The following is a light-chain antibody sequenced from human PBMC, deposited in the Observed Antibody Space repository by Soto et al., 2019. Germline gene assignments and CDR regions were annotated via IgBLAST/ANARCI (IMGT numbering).Light chain of an antibody. CDR2: AAS. CDR3: QQVNTYPRA. Sequence: DIQLTQSPSFLSASVGDRVTITCRASQGISSYLAWYQQKPGKAPKLLIYAASTLQYGVPSRFSGSGSGTEFTLTISSLQPQDFETYYCQQVNTYPRAFGQGTKVEIX. V-gene: IGKV1-9*01. CDR1: QGISSY. J-gene: IGKJ1*01.